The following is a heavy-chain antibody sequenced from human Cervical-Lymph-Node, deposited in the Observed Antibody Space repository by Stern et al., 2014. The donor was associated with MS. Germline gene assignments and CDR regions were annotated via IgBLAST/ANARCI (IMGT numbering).Heavy chain of an antibody. V-gene: IGHV3-30*18. CDR3: TKRESDFWSGGFDP. CDR1: GFTFSVYG. D-gene: IGHD3-3*01. J-gene: IGHJ5*02. CDR2: ISYDGSNK. Sequence: VQLLESGGGVVQPGRSLRLSCAASGFTFSVYGMHWVRQAPGKGLEWGALISYDGSNKSYADSVKGRFTISRDNSKDTLYLQMNSLRSEDTAVYYCTKRESDFWSGGFDPWGQGTLVTVSS.